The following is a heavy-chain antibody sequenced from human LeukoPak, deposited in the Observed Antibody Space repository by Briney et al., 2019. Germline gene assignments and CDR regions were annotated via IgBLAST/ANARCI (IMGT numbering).Heavy chain of an antibody. V-gene: IGHV5-51*01. CDR1: GYNFDTYW. CDR2: IYPGDSDA. J-gene: IGHJ6*02. D-gene: IGHD1-26*01. CDR3: AKTHCGAGICQKAVHYHGMDV. Sequence: GESLKISCQGLGYNFDTYWIAWVRQMPGKGLEWMGIIYPGDSDANYSPSFQGQVTLSVDKSINTAYLQWSSLKASDTAMYYCAKTHCGAGICQKAVHYHGMDVWGQGTTVTVSS.